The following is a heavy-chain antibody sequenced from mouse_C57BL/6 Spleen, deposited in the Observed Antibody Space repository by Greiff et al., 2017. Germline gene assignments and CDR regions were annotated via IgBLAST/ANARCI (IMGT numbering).Heavy chain of an antibody. J-gene: IGHJ2*01. CDR2: ISSGGSYT. Sequence: EVQGVESGGDLVKPGGSLKLSCAASGFTFSSYGMSWVRQTPDKRLEWVATISSGGSYTYYPDSVKGRFTISRDNAKNTLYLQMSSLKSEDTARYYCARQGDYFDYWGQGTTLTVSS. CDR1: GFTFSSYG. CDR3: ARQGDYFDY. V-gene: IGHV5-6*01.